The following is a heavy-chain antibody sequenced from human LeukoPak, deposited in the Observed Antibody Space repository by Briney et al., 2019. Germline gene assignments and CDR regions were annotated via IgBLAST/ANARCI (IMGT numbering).Heavy chain of an antibody. CDR2: ICGSGTDT. V-gene: IGHV3-23*01. CDR3: AKVATVTTYYYYYYMDV. CDR1: GFTFSSYA. D-gene: IGHD4-17*01. Sequence: PGGSLRLSCAASGFTFSSYAMSWVRQAPGKGLEWVSTICGSGTDTFYADSVKGRFTISRDNSKNTLYLQMSSLRAEDTAVYYCAKVATVTTYYYYYYMDVWGKGTTVTVSS. J-gene: IGHJ6*03.